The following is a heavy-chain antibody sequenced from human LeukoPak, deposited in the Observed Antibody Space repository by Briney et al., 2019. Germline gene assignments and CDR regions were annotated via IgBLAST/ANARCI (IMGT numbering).Heavy chain of an antibody. CDR1: GFTFTEYW. CDR2: IKTDGSEK. Sequence: GGSLRLSCVASGFTFTEYWMSWVRQAPGKGLQWLANIKTDGSEKYYVDSVKGRFTISRDNAKTSLYLQMNSLRVEDTAVYYCVRDGYTGSYYDYWGQGTLVTVSS. V-gene: IGHV3-7*05. CDR3: VRDGYTGSYYDY. D-gene: IGHD1-26*01. J-gene: IGHJ4*02.